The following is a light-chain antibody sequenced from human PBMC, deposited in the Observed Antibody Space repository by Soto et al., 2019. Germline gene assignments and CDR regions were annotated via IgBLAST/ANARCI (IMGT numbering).Light chain of an antibody. J-gene: IGLJ2*01. CDR1: NLGDRY. Sequence: VLAQPPSVSGAPGQRVTISCSGDNLGDRYAYWYQQKPGRSPIVVIYQDRKRPSEIPERFSGSNSGNTATLTISGTQAMDEADYYCQTWDGGTRVIFGGGTKVT. CDR3: QTWDGGTRVI. CDR2: QDR. V-gene: IGLV3-1*01.